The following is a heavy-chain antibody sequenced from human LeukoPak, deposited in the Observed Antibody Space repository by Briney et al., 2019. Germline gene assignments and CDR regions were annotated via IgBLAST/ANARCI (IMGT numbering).Heavy chain of an antibody. CDR3: ARGTRIFGVVGLLDY. V-gene: IGHV3-23*01. D-gene: IGHD3-3*01. CDR2: ISGSGGST. CDR1: RFTFNMYA. J-gene: IGHJ4*02. Sequence: PGGSLRLSCAASRFTFNMYAMSWVRQAPGKGLEWVSAISGSGGSTYYADSVKGRFTISRDNSKNTLYLQMNSLRAEDTAVYYCARGTRIFGVVGLLDYWGQGTLVTVSS.